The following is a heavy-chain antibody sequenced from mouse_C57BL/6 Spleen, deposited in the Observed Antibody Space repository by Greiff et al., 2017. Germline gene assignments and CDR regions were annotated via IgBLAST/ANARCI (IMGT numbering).Heavy chain of an antibody. CDR2: ISYDGSN. D-gene: IGHD4-1*01. J-gene: IGHJ3*01. CDR1: GYSITSGYY. CDR3: ARNLGRWFAY. Sequence: EVQLVESGPGLVKPSQSLSLTCSVTGYSITSGYYWNWIRQFPGNKLEWMGYISYDGSNNYNPSLKNRISITRDTSKNQFFLKLNSVTTEDTATYYCARNLGRWFAYWGQGTLVTVSA. V-gene: IGHV3-6*01.